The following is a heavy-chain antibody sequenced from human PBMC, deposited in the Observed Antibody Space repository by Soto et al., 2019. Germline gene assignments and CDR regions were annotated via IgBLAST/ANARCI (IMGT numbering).Heavy chain of an antibody. CDR2: ISGSGGST. Sequence: PGGSLRLSCAASGFTFSSYAMSWVRQAPGKGLEWVSAISGSGGSTYYADSVKGRFTISRDNSKNTLYLQMNSLRAEDTAVYYCAKSDMITFGGVIVRPFDYWGQGTLITVSS. J-gene: IGHJ4*02. D-gene: IGHD3-16*02. CDR1: GFTFSSYA. V-gene: IGHV3-23*01. CDR3: AKSDMITFGGVIVRPFDY.